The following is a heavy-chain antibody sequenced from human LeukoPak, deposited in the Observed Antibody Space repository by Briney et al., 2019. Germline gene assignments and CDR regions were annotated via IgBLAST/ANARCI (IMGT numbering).Heavy chain of an antibody. V-gene: IGHV4-4*09. CDR3: ARSPPRGAWFDP. CDR2: IYDSGST. Sequence: SETLSLTCSVSGASIRGDYWSWIRQSPGKGLEWIGFIYDSGSTDYNPSLKSRVTISVDTSKNQFSLRLTSMTAADTAVYYCARSPPRGAWFDPWGQGKQVIVSS. D-gene: IGHD4/OR15-4a*01. CDR1: GASIRGDY. J-gene: IGHJ5*02.